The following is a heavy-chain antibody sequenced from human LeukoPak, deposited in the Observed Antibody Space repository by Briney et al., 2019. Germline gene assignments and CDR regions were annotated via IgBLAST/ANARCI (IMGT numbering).Heavy chain of an antibody. CDR2: IDPSDSYT. CDR3: ARAASGYDLLYFDY. J-gene: IGHJ4*02. D-gene: IGHD5-12*01. V-gene: IGHV5-10-1*01. Sequence: PGESLKISCKGSGYSFTSYWISWVRQMPGKGLGWMGRIDPSDSYTNYSPSFQGHVTISADKSTSTAYLQWSSLKASDTAMYYCARAASGYDLLYFDYWGQGTLVTVSS. CDR1: GYSFTSYW.